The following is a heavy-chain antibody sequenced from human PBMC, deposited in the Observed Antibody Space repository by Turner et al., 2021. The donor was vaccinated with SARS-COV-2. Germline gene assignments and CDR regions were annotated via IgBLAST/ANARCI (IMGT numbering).Heavy chain of an antibody. D-gene: IGHD6-19*01. J-gene: IGHJ4*02. V-gene: IGHV4-39*01. CDR3: ARGSPQGWYVPVFDY. CDR1: VGSISSSSYY. Sequence: QLHLQASGPGLVQPSETLSLTGTVSVGSISSSSYYWGWFRQPPGKGLEWFGSIYYSGSTYYNPSLKSRVTISVDTSKNQFSLKLSSVTAAETAVFYCARGSPQGWYVPVFDYWGQGTLVTVSS. CDR2: IYYSGST.